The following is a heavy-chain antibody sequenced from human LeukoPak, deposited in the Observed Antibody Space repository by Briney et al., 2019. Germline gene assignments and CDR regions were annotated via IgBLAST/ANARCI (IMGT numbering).Heavy chain of an antibody. J-gene: IGHJ2*01. CDR3: ARGGYFDL. CDR2: INHSGST. CDR1: GGSFSGYY. V-gene: IGHV4-34*01. Sequence: PSETLSLTCAVYGGSFSGYYWSWIRQPPGEGLEWIGEINHSGSTNYNPSLKSRVTISVDTSKNQFSLKLSSVTAADTAVYYCARGGYFDLWGRGTLVTVSS.